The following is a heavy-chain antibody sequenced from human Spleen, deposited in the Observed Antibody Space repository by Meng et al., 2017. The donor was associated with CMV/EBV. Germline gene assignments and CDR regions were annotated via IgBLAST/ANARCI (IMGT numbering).Heavy chain of an antibody. CDR2: IYSGGST. CDR1: GFTVSSNY. V-gene: IGHV3-53*01. J-gene: IGHJ4*02. CDR3: AGPLV. Sequence: GESLKISCAASGFTVSSNYMSWVRQAPGKGLEWVSVIYSGGSTYYIESVKGRFTISRDNAKNSLYLQMNNLRAEDTAVYYCAGPLVGGQGTLVTVSS.